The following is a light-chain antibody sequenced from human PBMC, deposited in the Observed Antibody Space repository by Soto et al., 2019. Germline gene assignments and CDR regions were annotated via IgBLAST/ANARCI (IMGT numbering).Light chain of an antibody. CDR2: DAS. V-gene: IGKV1-5*01. J-gene: IGKJ2*01. CDR3: QEYNSYP. Sequence: DIQMTQSPSTLSASVGDRVTITCRASQSISSWLAWYQQKPGKAPKLLIYDASSLESGVPSRFSGSGSGTEFTLNISSLQPDDVATYYCQEYNSYPFGQGTKVEIK. CDR1: QSISSW.